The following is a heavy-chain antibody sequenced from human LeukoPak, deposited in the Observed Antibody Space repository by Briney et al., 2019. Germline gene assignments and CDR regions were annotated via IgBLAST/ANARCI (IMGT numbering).Heavy chain of an antibody. Sequence: GGSLRLSCAASGFTFSSYWMSWVRQAPGKGLEWVANIKQDGSEKYYVDSVKGRFTISRDNAKNSLYLQMSSLRAEDTAVYYCARIIPHINYYDFWSGPRDFNAFDIWGQGTMVTVSS. CDR1: GFTFSSYW. CDR2: IKQDGSEK. CDR3: ARIIPHINYYDFWSGPRDFNAFDI. V-gene: IGHV3-7*01. D-gene: IGHD3-3*01. J-gene: IGHJ3*02.